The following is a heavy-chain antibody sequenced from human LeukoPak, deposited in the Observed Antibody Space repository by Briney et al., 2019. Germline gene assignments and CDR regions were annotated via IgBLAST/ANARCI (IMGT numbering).Heavy chain of an antibody. CDR2: IRYDGSNK. Sequence: GGSLRLSCAASGFTVSSNYMSWVRQAPGKGLEWLAFIRYDGSNKFYADSVKGRFTISRDNSMNTPYLQMNSLRAEDTAVYHCAKDWSAYGYAYRFDPWGQGTLVTVSS. CDR1: GFTVSSNY. CDR3: AKDWSAYGYAYRFDP. D-gene: IGHD5-18*01. V-gene: IGHV3-30*02. J-gene: IGHJ5*02.